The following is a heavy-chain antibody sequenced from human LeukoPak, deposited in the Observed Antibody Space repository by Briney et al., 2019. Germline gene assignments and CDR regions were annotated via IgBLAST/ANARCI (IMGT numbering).Heavy chain of an antibody. CDR3: ARTSSQLLWFGELWD. CDR1: GYTFTGYY. J-gene: IGHJ4*02. D-gene: IGHD3-10*01. Sequence: ASVKVSCKASGYTFTGYYMHWVRQAPGQGLEWMGWINPNSGGTNCAQKFQGRVTMTRDTSISTAYMELSRLRSDGTAVYYCARTSSQLLWFGELWDWGQGTLVTVSS. V-gene: IGHV1-2*02. CDR2: INPNSGGT.